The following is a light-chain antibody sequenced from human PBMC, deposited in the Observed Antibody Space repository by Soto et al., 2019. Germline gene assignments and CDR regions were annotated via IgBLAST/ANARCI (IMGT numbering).Light chain of an antibody. Sequence: NFMLTQPHPVSESPGKTVTISCTRSSGSIASNYVQWFQQRPGSAPTTVIYEDNQRPSGVPDRFSGSIDSSSNSASLTISGLKTEGEAYYYCQSYDSSNRGVFGGGTKLTVL. CDR3: QSYDSSNRGV. V-gene: IGLV6-57*04. J-gene: IGLJ2*01. CDR1: SGSIASNY. CDR2: EDN.